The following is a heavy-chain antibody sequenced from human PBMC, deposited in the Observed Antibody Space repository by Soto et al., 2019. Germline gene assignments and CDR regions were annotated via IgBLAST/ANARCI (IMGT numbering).Heavy chain of an antibody. CDR3: AHGSGWLVDY. Sequence: QITLKESGPTLGKPTQTLTLTCTFSGFSLTTSGVGVGWIRQPPGKALEWLALLYWDDDNQYSPSLRNRLTLTRDTSKNPVVLTRTNMDPVDTATYYWAHGSGWLVDYWGQGTLVTVSS. J-gene: IGHJ4*02. V-gene: IGHV2-5*02. CDR1: GFSLTTSGVG. D-gene: IGHD6-19*01. CDR2: LYWDDDN.